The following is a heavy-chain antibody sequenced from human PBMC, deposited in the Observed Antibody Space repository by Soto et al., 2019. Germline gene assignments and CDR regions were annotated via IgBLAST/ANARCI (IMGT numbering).Heavy chain of an antibody. Sequence: ASETLSLTCTVSGGSISSYYWSWIRQHPGKGLEWIGYIYYSGSTYYNPSLKSRVTISVDTSKNQFSLKLSSVTAADTAVYYCARGGRRSPVMDVWGQGTTVTVSS. CDR3: ARGGRRSPVMDV. J-gene: IGHJ6*02. CDR1: GGSISSYY. V-gene: IGHV4-31*03. CDR2: IYYSGST.